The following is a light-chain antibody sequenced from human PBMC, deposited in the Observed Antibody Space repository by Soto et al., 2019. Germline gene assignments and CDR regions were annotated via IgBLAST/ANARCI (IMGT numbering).Light chain of an antibody. J-gene: IGLJ1*01. CDR2: GNK. CDR1: SSNIGAGYD. V-gene: IGLV1-40*01. CDR3: PSYDTGLSGSRV. Sequence: QSVLTQPPSVSGAPGQTVTISCTGSSSNIGAGYDVHWYQQLPGTAPKLLIYGNKNRPPGVPDRFSGSRSDTSASLAITGLQADDEADYYWPSYDTGLSGSRVFGSGTKVTV.